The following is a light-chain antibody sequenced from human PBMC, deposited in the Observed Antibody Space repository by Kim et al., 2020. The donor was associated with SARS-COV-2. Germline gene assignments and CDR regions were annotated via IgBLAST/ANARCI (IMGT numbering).Light chain of an antibody. V-gene: IGLV3-19*01. CDR1: RLRRYY. CDR2: GKN. CDR3: NSRHSSGNHAV. J-gene: IGLJ7*01. Sequence: GKKVRIRRQRDRLRRYYASWYQHKQGQAPVLDIYGKNNRPTETSDRFPGSSAGNAASLTITGAHAEAEADYYCNSRHSSGNHAVFGGGTQLTVL.